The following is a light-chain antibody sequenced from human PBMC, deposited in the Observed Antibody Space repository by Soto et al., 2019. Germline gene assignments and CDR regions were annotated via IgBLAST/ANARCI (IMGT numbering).Light chain of an antibody. CDR3: QAYDYSLTAFV. V-gene: IGLV1-40*01. J-gene: IGLJ3*02. Sequence: QSALTQPPSVSGAPGQRGTISCTGNNSNLGAGYDVHWYQQLPGAAPKLVIFGNRNRPSGVPERFSGSKSGTSASLAITGLQAEDEADYYCQAYDYSLTAFVFGGGTKVNVL. CDR1: NSNLGAGYD. CDR2: GNR.